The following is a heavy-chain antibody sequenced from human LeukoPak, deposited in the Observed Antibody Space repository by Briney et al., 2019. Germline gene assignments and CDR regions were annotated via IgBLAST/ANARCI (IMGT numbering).Heavy chain of an antibody. V-gene: IGHV3-21*01. CDR2: ISSSTSYI. Sequence: GGSLRLSCAASGFIFSTYSMNWVRQAPGKGLEWVSSISSSTSYIYYADSVKGRFTISRDNAKNSLYLQMNSLRAEDTAVYYCARVGGYSGYENFDYWGQGTLVTVSS. CDR1: GFIFSTYS. CDR3: ARVGGYSGYENFDY. J-gene: IGHJ4*02. D-gene: IGHD5-12*01.